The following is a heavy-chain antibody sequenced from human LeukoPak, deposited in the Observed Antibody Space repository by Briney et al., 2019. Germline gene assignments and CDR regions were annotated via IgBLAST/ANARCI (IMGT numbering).Heavy chain of an antibody. V-gene: IGHV1-69*05. Sequence: SVKVSCKACGGTFSSYAISWVRQAPGQGLEWMGRIIPIFGTANYAQKFQGRVTITTDESTSTAYMELSSLRSEDTAVYYCAREYSGSLGVIDYWGQGTLVTVSS. D-gene: IGHD1-26*01. CDR1: GGTFSSYA. CDR3: AREYSGSLGVIDY. CDR2: IIPIFGTA. J-gene: IGHJ4*02.